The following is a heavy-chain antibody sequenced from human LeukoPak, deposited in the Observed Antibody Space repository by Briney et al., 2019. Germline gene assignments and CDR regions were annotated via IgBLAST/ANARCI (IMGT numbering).Heavy chain of an antibody. J-gene: IGHJ1*01. CDR1: GFTFSSYA. Sequence: PGRSLRLSCAASGFTFSSYAMHWVRQAPGQRLEWMGWINAGNGNTKYSQKFQGRVTITRDTSASTAYMELSSLRSEDTAVYYCARDVLVGDRTFEYFQHWGQGTLVTVSS. CDR2: INAGNGNT. V-gene: IGHV1-3*01. D-gene: IGHD1-26*01. CDR3: ARDVLVGDRTFEYFQH.